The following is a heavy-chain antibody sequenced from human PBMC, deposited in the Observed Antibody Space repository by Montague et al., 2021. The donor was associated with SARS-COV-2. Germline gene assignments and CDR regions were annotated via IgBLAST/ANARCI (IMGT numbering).Heavy chain of an antibody. CDR2: INHGGST. CDR1: GGSFSVYY. J-gene: IGHJ6*03. D-gene: IGHD3-9*01. CDR3: ARMRFFDWPPHYYMDV. V-gene: IGHV4-34*01. Sequence: SETLSLTCAVYGGSFSVYYWSWIRQPPGKGLEWIGEINHGGSTNYNPSLKSRVTISVDTSKNQVSLKLSSVTAADTAVYYCARMRFFDWPPHYYMDVWGKGTTVTVSS.